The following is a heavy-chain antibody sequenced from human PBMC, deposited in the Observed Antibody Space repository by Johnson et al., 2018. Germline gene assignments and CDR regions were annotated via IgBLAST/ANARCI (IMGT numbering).Heavy chain of an antibody. Sequence: EVQLVESGGGLVQPGGSLRLACAASGFTFRSYAMNWVRQAPGKGLEWVSGIDVDSKPYYTDSVKGRFTPSRHNSKNTLYLQMNSRGAQDTALYFCAKPNRATFSYYYMDVWGKVTTVTVSS. CDR1: GFTFRSYA. CDR3: AKPNRATFSYYYMDV. V-gene: IGHV3-23*04. D-gene: IGHD3-10*01. CDR2: IDVDSKP. J-gene: IGHJ6*03.